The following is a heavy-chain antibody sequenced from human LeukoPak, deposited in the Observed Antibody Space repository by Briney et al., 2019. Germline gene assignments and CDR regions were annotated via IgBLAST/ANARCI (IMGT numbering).Heavy chain of an antibody. D-gene: IGHD5-18*01. Sequence: GGSLRLSCAASGFTFSSYGMHWVRQAPGKGLEWVAVISYDGSNKYYADSVKGRFTISRDNSKNTLYLQMNSPRAEDTAVYCCAKAGLRGYGYSYGYVSYFDYWGQGTLVTVSS. V-gene: IGHV3-30*18. CDR1: GFTFSSYG. CDR3: AKAGLRGYGYSYGYVSYFDY. J-gene: IGHJ4*02. CDR2: ISYDGSNK.